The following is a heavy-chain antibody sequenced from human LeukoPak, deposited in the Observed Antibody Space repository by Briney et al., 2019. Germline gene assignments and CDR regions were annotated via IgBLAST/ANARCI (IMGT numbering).Heavy chain of an antibody. V-gene: IGHV3-23*01. D-gene: IGHD3-9*01. CDR2: ISGSGGST. CDR1: GFTFSNAW. CDR3: AKAQLRYFDYLHYFDY. Sequence: GGSLRLSCAASGFTFSNAWMNWVRQAPGKGLEWVSAISGSGGSTYYADSVKGRFTISRDNSKNTLYLQMNSLRAEDTAVYYCAKAQLRYFDYLHYFDYWGQGTLVTVSS. J-gene: IGHJ4*02.